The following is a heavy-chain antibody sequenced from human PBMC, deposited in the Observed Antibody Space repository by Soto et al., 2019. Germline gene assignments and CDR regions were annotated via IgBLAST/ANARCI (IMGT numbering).Heavy chain of an antibody. D-gene: IGHD6-13*01. CDR1: GYSFTSYW. V-gene: IGHV5-10-1*01. CDR2: IDPSDSYT. CDR3: ARGLIAAAGTSGMDV. Sequence: SLKISCKGSGYSFTSYWISWVRQMPGKGLEWMGRIDPSDSYTNYSPSFQGHVTISADKSISTAYLQWSSLKASDTAMYYCARGLIAAAGTSGMDVWGQGTTVTVSS. J-gene: IGHJ6*02.